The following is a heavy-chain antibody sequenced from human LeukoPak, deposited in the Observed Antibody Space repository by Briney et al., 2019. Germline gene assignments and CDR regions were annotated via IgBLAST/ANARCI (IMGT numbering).Heavy chain of an antibody. CDR2: IDYGGTT. J-gene: IGHJ4*02. CDR3: ARHGGGNYYCIVNF. Sequence: SETLSLTCTVSGGSINSRSYFWGWIRQPPGKGLELIGRIDYGGTTYYNPSLRSRVTISIDTSKSQFSLILNSVTAADTAVYYCARHGGGNYYCIVNFWGQGTLVTVSS. D-gene: IGHD1-26*01. CDR1: GGSINSRSYF. V-gene: IGHV4-39*01.